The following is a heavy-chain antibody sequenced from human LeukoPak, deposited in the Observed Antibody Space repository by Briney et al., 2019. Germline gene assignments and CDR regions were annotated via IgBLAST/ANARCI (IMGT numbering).Heavy chain of an antibody. D-gene: IGHD3-10*01. CDR2: INPNSGGT. CDR1: GYTFTGYY. J-gene: IGHJ5*02. CDR3: ARYHRGGLNWFAP. V-gene: IGHV1-2*02. Sequence: ASVKVSFKASGYTFTGYYMHWVRQAPGQGLDRMGWINPNSGGTNYVQKFQGRVTMTGHTSISTAYMELSRLRSDDTAVDYGARYHRGGLNWFAPWGQGTLVTVSS.